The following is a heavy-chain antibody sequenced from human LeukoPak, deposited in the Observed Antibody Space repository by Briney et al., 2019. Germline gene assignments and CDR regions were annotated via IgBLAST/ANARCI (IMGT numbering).Heavy chain of an antibody. CDR3: AKVVAAADY. CDR2: ISGSSGST. CDR1: GFTFSSYA. Sequence: GGSLRLSCAASGFTFSSYAMSWVRQAPGKGLDWVSAISGSSGSTYYADSVKGRFTISRDNSKNTLYLQMNSLRAEDTAAYYCAKVVAAADYWGQGTQVTVSS. D-gene: IGHD6-13*01. V-gene: IGHV3-23*01. J-gene: IGHJ4*02.